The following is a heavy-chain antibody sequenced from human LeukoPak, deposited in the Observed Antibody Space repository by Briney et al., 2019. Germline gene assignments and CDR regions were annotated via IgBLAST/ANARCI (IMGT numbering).Heavy chain of an antibody. D-gene: IGHD2-2*01. CDR3: ARVGCSSASCYLGSGYYYMDV. CDR2: IIPLFGTA. CDR1: GGTFISYA. J-gene: IGHJ6*03. V-gene: IGHV1-69*05. Sequence: APVRVSCKASGGTFISYAINRVRETPGQGLEWMGGIIPLFGTANNAQTYQGRVTITTDESTSTAYMELSRVRSEDTPVYYCARVGCSSASCYLGSGYYYMDVWGKGTTVTVSS.